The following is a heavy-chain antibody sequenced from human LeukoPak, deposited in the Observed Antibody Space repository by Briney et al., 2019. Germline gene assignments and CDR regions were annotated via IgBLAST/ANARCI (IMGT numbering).Heavy chain of an antibody. CDR2: IYYSGST. J-gene: IGHJ4*02. CDR3: ARERRFGYYFDY. V-gene: IGHV4-59*12. CDR1: GGSISSYY. Sequence: SETLSLTCTVSGGSISSYYWSWIRQPPGKGLEWIGYIYYSGSTNYNPSLKSRVTISVDKSKNQFSLKLSSVTAADTAVYYCARERRFGYYFDYWGQGTLVTVSS. D-gene: IGHD3-10*01.